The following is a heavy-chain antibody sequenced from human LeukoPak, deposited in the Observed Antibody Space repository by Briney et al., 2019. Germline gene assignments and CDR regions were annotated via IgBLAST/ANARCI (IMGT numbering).Heavy chain of an antibody. CDR2: TYYRSKWYS. Sequence: SQTLSLTCAISGASVSGSASWNWIRQSPSRGLEWLGGTYYRSKWYSEYATSVKSRISINADTSENQFSLQLNSVIPEDTAVYYCARDPDSSNEWGPFDPWGQGTLVTVSS. D-gene: IGHD1-1*01. J-gene: IGHJ5*02. V-gene: IGHV6-1*01. CDR3: ARDPDSSNEWGPFDP. CDR1: GASVSGSAS.